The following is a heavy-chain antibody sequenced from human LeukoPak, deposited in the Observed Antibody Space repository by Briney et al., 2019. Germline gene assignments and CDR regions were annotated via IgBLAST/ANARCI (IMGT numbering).Heavy chain of an antibody. CDR3: AKHSSSWYPLDVFDI. J-gene: IGHJ3*02. Sequence: GGSLRLSCAASGFTFSSYAMSWVRQAPRKGLEWVSVISGSGGSTYCADSVKGRFTISRDNSKNTLYLQMNSLRAEDTAVYYCAKHSSSWYPLDVFDIWGQGTMVTVSS. D-gene: IGHD6-13*01. V-gene: IGHV3-23*01. CDR2: ISGSGGST. CDR1: GFTFSSYA.